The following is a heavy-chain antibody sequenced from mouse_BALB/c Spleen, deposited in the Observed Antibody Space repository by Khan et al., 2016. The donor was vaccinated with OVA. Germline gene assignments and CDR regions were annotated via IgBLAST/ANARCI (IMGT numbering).Heavy chain of an antibody. J-gene: IGHJ4*01. V-gene: IGHV3-2*02. D-gene: IGHD2-4*01. CDR3: ARSLYYYYAYAMDY. CDR2: ISFSGST. CDR1: GYSITSDYA. Sequence: EVQLQESGPGLVKPSQSLSLTCTVTGYSITSDYAWNWIRQFPGNKLEWMGYISFSGSTSYNPSLKSRVSFTRDTSKNQFFLQLNSVTTEDTATYSWARSLYYYYAYAMDYWGQGTSVTVSS.